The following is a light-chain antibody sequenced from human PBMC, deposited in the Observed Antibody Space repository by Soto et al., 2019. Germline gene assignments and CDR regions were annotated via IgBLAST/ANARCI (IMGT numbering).Light chain of an antibody. Sequence: EIVLTQSPGTQSLSPGERATLSCRASQSVSSSYLAWYQQKPGQAPRLLIYGAASRATGIPDRFSGSGSGTDFTLTISSLEPEDFAVYYCQQRSNWPLTFGGGTKVDIK. V-gene: IGKV3D-20*02. J-gene: IGKJ4*01. CDR1: QSVSSSY. CDR2: GAA. CDR3: QQRSNWPLT.